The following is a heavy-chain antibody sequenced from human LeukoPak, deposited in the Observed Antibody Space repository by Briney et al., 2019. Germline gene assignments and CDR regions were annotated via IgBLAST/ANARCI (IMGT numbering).Heavy chain of an antibody. CDR1: GNSFNNYW. V-gene: IGHV5-51*01. D-gene: IGHD2-21*02. Sequence: PGESLKISCQGSGNSFNNYWISWVRQMPGKGLEWMGIIYPGDSDTRYSPSFQGQVTISVDKSITTAYLQWSSLKASDTAMYYCARSWVTGYGTVLDYWGQGTLVTVSS. J-gene: IGHJ4*02. CDR3: ARSWVTGYGTVLDY. CDR2: IYPGDSDT.